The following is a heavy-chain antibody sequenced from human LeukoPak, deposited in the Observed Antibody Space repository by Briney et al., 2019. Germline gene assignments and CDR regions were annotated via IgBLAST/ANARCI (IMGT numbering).Heavy chain of an antibody. D-gene: IGHD3-22*01. CDR2: IIPILGIA. Sequence: ASVKVSCKASGGTFSSYAISWVRQAPGQGLEWMGRIIPILGIANYAQKFQGRVTITADKSTSTAYMELSSLRSEDTAVYYRAKRFYYYDSSGLDYWGQGTLVTVSS. CDR1: GGTFSSYA. V-gene: IGHV1-69*04. J-gene: IGHJ4*02. CDR3: AKRFYYYDSSGLDY.